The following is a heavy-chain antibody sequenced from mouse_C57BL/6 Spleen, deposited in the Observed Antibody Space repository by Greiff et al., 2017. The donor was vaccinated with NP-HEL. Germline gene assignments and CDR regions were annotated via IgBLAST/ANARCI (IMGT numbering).Heavy chain of an antibody. CDR3: ARSPYDYEHFDV. V-gene: IGHV1-18*01. CDR1: GYTFTDYN. CDR2: INPNNGGT. D-gene: IGHD2-4*01. J-gene: IGHJ1*03. Sequence: EVQLQQSGPELVKPGASVKIPCKASGYTFTDYNMDWVKQSHGKSLEWIGDINPNNGGTIYNQKFKGKATVTVDKSSSTAYMELRSLTSEDTAVYYCARSPYDYEHFDVWGTGTTVTVSS.